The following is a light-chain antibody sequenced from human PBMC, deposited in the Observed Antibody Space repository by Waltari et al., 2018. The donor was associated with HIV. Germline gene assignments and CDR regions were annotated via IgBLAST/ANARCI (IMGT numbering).Light chain of an antibody. CDR2: EVS. J-gene: IGLJ3*02. CDR3: SSYTSSSTWV. CDR1: SSDVGGYNY. Sequence: QSALTQPASVSGSPGQSITISCTGTSSDVGGYNYVSWYQQHPGKAPKLMIYEVSNRPSGVSNRFSVSKAVNTASLTISGRQGEDDADYYCSSYTSSSTWVFGGGTKLTVL. V-gene: IGLV2-14*01.